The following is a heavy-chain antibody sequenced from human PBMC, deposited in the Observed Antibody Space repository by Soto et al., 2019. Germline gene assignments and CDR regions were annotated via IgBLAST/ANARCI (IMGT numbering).Heavy chain of an antibody. J-gene: IGHJ5*02. CDR2: INHSGST. CDR3: ARETYGDYVGYFDP. D-gene: IGHD4-17*01. Sequence: PSETLSLTCAVYGGSFGGYYWTWIRQPPGTGLEWIGEINHSGSTNYNPSLKSRVTISVDTSKNQFSLKLTSVTAADTAVYYFARETYGDYVGYFDPWGQGIQVTVCS. V-gene: IGHV4-34*01. CDR1: GGSFGGYY.